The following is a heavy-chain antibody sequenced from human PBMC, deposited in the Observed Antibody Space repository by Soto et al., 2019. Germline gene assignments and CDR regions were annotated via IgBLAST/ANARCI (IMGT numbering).Heavy chain of an antibody. CDR2: IIPIFGTA. Sequence: SVKVSCKASGGTFSSYAISWVRQAPGQGLEWMGGIIPIFGTANYAQKFQGRVTITADESTSTAYMELSSLRSEDTAVYYCAREFYYDSSGVFDYWGQGTRVTAPQ. CDR1: GGTFSSYA. CDR3: AREFYYDSSGVFDY. V-gene: IGHV1-69*13. D-gene: IGHD3-22*01. J-gene: IGHJ4*02.